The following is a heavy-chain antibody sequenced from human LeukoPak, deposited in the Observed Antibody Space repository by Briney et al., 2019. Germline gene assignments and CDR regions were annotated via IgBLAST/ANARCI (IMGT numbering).Heavy chain of an antibody. CDR1: GGSISSSHYF. Sequence: SETLSLTFTVSGGSISSSHYFWGWIRQPPGKGLEWIGSIFYSGSTYYNPSLKSRVTMSVDTSKNQFSLKLSSVTAADRAVYYCASVKSGSHYFDYWGQGTLVTVSS. D-gene: IGHD1-26*01. CDR3: ASVKSGSHYFDY. J-gene: IGHJ4*02. CDR2: IFYSGST. V-gene: IGHV4-39*01.